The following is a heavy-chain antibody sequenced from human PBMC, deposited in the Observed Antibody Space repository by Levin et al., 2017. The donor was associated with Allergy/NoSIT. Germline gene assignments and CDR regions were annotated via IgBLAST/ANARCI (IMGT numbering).Heavy chain of an antibody. V-gene: IGHV4-30-2*01. J-gene: IGHJ4*02. CDR1: GGSISSGGYS. CDR3: ARVAGYSYGYYFDY. D-gene: IGHD5-18*01. Sequence: SETLSLTCAVSGGSISSGGYSWSWIRQPPGKGLEWIGNIYLSGSTNDNPSLKSRVTMSVDRSKNQFSLKLSYVTAADTAVSYCARVAGYSYGYYFDYWGPGTLVTVSS. CDR2: IYLSGST.